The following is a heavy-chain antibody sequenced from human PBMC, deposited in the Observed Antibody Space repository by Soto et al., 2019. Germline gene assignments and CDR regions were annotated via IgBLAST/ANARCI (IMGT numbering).Heavy chain of an antibody. CDR1: GFTFSNYG. J-gene: IGHJ2*01. CDR3: ARGWYCGGDCYEWYFDL. CDR2: IWYDGSNK. V-gene: IGHV3-33*01. Sequence: QVQLVESGGGVVQPGRSLRLSCAASGFTFSNYGMHWVRQAPGKGLEWVAVIWYDGSNKYYADSVKGRFTISRDNSKNTLYLQMNILRTDDMAVYFCARGWYCGGDCYEWYFDLWGRGTLVTVSS. D-gene: IGHD2-21*02.